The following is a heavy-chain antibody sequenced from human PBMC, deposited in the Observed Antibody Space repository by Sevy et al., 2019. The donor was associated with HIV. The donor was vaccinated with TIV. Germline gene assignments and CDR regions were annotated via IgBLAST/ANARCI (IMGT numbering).Heavy chain of an antibody. CDR1: GFTFSSYW. Sequence: GGSLRLSCAASGFTFSSYWMSWVRQAPGKGLEWVANMKQDGSEIYYVDSLKGRFTISRDNAKNSLYLQMNSLRAEDTAVYYCARYRTPRQYYFDYWGQGTLVTVSS. CDR2: MKQDGSEI. CDR3: ARYRTPRQYYFDY. V-gene: IGHV3-7*01. D-gene: IGHD1-7*01. J-gene: IGHJ4*02.